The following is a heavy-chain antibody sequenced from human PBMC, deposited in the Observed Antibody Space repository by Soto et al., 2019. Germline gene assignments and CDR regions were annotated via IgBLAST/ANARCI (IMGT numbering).Heavy chain of an antibody. CDR2: ISYDGSNK. J-gene: IGHJ4*01. CDR3: ATQLGAPFDY. Sequence: VGSLRLACAASAFTFSSFGMHWDRPAQGKGLEWVAVISYDGSNKYYADSVKGRFTITRDNSKNTLYLQMNSLRAEDTAVYYCATQLGAPFDYWGQGTLVTVSS. CDR1: AFTFSSFG. V-gene: IGHV3-30*03. D-gene: IGHD3-16*01.